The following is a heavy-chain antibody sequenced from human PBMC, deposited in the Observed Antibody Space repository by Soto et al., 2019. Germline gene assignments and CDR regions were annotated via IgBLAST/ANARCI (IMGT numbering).Heavy chain of an antibody. CDR2: IIPIPGTA. CDR1: GGTFGSYA. Sequence: QVQLVQSGAEVKKPGASVKVSCNASGGTFGSYAISGGRQAAGQGLEGMGGIIPIPGTANYAQKFQGRVTIDADASTGPSSLERSSLKSAVTAVSYCARSQGSSNSFEIYYYYYYDIDFWGQGTTVTVSS. J-gene: IGHJ6*02. V-gene: IGHV1-69*01. D-gene: IGHD6-13*01. CDR3: ARSQGSSNSFEIYYYYYYDIDF.